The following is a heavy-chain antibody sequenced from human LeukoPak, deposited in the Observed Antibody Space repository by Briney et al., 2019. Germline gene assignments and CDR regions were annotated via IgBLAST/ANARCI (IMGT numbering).Heavy chain of an antibody. D-gene: IGHD4-23*01. V-gene: IGHV3-48*03. J-gene: IGHJ4*02. CDR3: AKDPPDYGGNTVDY. CDR2: ISSSGSTI. Sequence: PGGSLRLSCIGSGFTFRSYEMNWVRQAPGKGLEWVSYISSSGSTIYYPDSVKGRFTISRDNAKNSLYLQMNSLRAEDTAVYYCAKDPPDYGGNTVDYWGQGTLVTVSS. CDR1: GFTFRSYE.